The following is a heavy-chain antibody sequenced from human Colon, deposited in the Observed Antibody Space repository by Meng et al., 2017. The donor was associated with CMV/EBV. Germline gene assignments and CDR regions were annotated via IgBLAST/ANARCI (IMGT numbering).Heavy chain of an antibody. CDR1: GFPFSNYT. J-gene: IGHJ4*02. CDR3: ARGEDGSTSARRTLRY. D-gene: IGHD2-2*01. CDR2: ITGSGDFI. Sequence: GESLKISCAASGFPFSNYTVNWVRQAPGMGLEWVSSITGSGDFIYYADLLKGRFTISRDNAKNSLYLQMNSLRADDTAVYYCARGEDGSTSARRTLRYWGQGTLVTVSS. V-gene: IGHV3-21*01.